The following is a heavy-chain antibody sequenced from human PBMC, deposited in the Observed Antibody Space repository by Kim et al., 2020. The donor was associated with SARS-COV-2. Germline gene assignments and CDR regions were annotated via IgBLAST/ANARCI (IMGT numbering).Heavy chain of an antibody. D-gene: IGHD1-26*01. J-gene: IGHJ4*02. CDR3: ACNVGSTPDYYFDY. Sequence: YNPSLQIRVTISGDTSKNQFSLKMRSVTAADTAVYYCACNVGSTPDYYFDYWGRGALVTVSS. V-gene: IGHV4-30-4*07.